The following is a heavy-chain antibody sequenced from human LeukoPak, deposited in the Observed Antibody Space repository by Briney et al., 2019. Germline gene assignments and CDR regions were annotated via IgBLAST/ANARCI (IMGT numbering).Heavy chain of an antibody. V-gene: IGHV3-21*01. CDR1: GFTFSNYN. Sequence: GGSLRLSCAASGFTFSNYNMNWVRQAPGKGLEWVSSINGGSSYIYYADSVKGRFTISRDNAKNSLYLQMNSLRAEDTAVYYCARDWSASPDYWGQGTLVTVSS. CDR3: ARDWSASPDY. D-gene: IGHD2-2*01. J-gene: IGHJ4*02. CDR2: INGGSSYI.